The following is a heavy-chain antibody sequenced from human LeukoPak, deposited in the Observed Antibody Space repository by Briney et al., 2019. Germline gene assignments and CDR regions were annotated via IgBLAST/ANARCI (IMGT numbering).Heavy chain of an antibody. D-gene: IGHD3-16*02. CDR1: GGSISSSSYY. Sequence: SETLSLTCTVSGGSISSSSYYWGWIRQPPGKGLEWIGSIYYSGSTYYNPSLKSRVTISVDTSKNQFSLKLSSVTAADTAVYYCARGRFDYVWGSYRSNWFDPWGQGTLVTVSS. CDR3: ARGRFDYVWGSYRSNWFDP. V-gene: IGHV4-39*01. CDR2: IYYSGST. J-gene: IGHJ5*02.